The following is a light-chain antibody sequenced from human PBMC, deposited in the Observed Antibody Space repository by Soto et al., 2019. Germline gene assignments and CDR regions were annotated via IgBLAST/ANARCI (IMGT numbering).Light chain of an antibody. J-gene: IGLJ3*02. V-gene: IGLV7-46*02. CDR3: LLAYTGAWV. Sequence: QAVVTQEPSLTVSPGGTVTLTCGSSTSPVTSSHYPYWLQQKPGQAPRTLIYASNIKHSWTPARFSGSLLGGKAALTLLGAQPEDEADYYCLLAYTGAWVFGGGTKLTVL. CDR1: TSPVTSSHY. CDR2: ASN.